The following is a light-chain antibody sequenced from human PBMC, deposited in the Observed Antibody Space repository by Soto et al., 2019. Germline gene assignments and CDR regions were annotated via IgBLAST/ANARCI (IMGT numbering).Light chain of an antibody. CDR2: EVS. Sequence: QSALTQPPSASGSPGQSVTISCTGTSSDVGGYNYVSWYQQHPGKAPKLMIYEVSKRPSGVPDRFSGSKSGNTASLTVSGLQAEDEADYYCSSYAGNSGVAFGGGTKLTVL. CDR3: SSYAGNSGVA. J-gene: IGLJ2*01. CDR1: SSDVGGYNY. V-gene: IGLV2-8*01.